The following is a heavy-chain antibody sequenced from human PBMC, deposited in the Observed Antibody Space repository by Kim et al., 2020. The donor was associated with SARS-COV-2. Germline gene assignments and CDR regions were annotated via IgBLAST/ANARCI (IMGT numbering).Heavy chain of an antibody. CDR3: AKDRGATGLDAFDI. D-gene: IGHD1-26*01. V-gene: IGHV3-33*06. CDR2: IWYDGSNK. Sequence: GGSLRLSCAASGFTFSSYAMHWVRQAPGKGLEWVAVIWYDGSNKYYADSVKGRFTISRDNSKNTLYLQMNSLRAEDTAVYYCAKDRGATGLDAFDIWGQGTMVTVSS. J-gene: IGHJ3*02. CDR1: GFTFSSYA.